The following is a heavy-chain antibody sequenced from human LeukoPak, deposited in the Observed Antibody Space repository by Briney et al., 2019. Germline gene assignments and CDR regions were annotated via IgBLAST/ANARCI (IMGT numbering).Heavy chain of an antibody. CDR1: GFTFSSYG. V-gene: IGHV3-30*02. CDR2: IRYDGSNK. J-gene: IGHJ3*01. Sequence: GGSLRLSCAASGFTFSSYGMHWVRQAPGKGLEWVAFIRYDGSNKYYADSVKGRFTISRDNSKNTLYLQMNSLRAEDTAVYYCAKDLAYDHGVLDAFDVWGQGTMVTVSS. CDR3: AKDLAYDHGVLDAFDV. D-gene: IGHD4-17*01.